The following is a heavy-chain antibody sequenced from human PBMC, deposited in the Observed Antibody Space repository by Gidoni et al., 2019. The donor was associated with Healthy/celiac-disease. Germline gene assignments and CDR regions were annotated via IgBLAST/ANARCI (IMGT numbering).Heavy chain of an antibody. D-gene: IGHD2-2*01. Sequence: EVQLVEFGGGLVQPGGSLRLSCAASGLTFRSYAMHWVRQAPGKGLECDSAISSHGGSTYYANSVKGRFTISRDNSKNTLSLQMGILRAEDMAVYYCARGGVVVVPAAITADYYYYGMAVWVQGTTFTVSS. CDR2: ISSHGGST. V-gene: IGHV3-64*01. CDR1: GLTFRSYA. J-gene: IGHJ6*02. CDR3: ARGGVVVVPAAITADYYYYGMAV.